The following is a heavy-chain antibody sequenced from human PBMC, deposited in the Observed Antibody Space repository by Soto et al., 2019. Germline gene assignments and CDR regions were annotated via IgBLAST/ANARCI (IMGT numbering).Heavy chain of an antibody. CDR3: LRADGVAARPKYYSGMDL. CDR2: ISSSATYR. CDR1: GFVFGSSA. J-gene: IGHJ6*02. V-gene: IGHV3-21*06. Sequence: EMQLVESGGGLVKPGGSLRLSCGASGFVFGSSAMNWVRQAPGKGLEWVSSISSSATYRDYAESVKGRFTISRDNANNSLFLQMSGLRVEDTAVYYWLRADGVAARPKYYSGMDLWGQGTTVSVSS. D-gene: IGHD6-6*01.